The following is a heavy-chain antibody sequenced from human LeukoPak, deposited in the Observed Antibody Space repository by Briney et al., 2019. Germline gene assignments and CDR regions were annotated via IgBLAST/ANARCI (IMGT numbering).Heavy chain of an antibody. V-gene: IGHV3-64*01. Sequence: SCKASGGTFSSYAMHWVRQAPGKGLEYVSAISSNGGSTYYANSVKGRFTISRDNSKNTLYLQMGSLRAEDMAVYYCARGMDYDILTGTRYWGQGTLVTVSS. CDR2: ISSNGGST. J-gene: IGHJ4*02. D-gene: IGHD3-9*01. CDR3: ARGMDYDILTGTRY. CDR1: GGTFSSYA.